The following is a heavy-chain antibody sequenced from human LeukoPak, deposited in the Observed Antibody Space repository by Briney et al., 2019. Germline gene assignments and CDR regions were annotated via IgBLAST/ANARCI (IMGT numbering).Heavy chain of an antibody. CDR1: GGSFSGYY. V-gene: IGHV4-34*01. Sequence: SETLSLTCAVYGGSFSGYYWSWIRQPPGKGLEWIGEINHSGSTNYNPSLKSRVTISVDTSKNQFSLKLSSVTAADTAVYYRARDWNYGYFDYWGQGTLVTVSS. CDR2: INHSGST. D-gene: IGHD1-7*01. J-gene: IGHJ4*02. CDR3: ARDWNYGYFDY.